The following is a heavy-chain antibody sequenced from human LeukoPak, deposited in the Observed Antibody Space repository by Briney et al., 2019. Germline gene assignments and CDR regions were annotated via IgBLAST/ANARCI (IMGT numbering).Heavy chain of an antibody. CDR1: GYTFTSYY. CDR2: INPSGGST. CDR3: AREDPPYCGGDCYLPLAFDI. D-gene: IGHD2-21*02. J-gene: IGHJ3*02. Sequence: EASVKVSCKASGYTFTSYYMRWVRQAAGQGLEWMGIINPSGGSTSYAQKFQGRVTMTRDTSTSTVYMELSSLRSEDTAVYSCAREDPPYCGGDCYLPLAFDIWGQGTMVTVSS. V-gene: IGHV1-46*01.